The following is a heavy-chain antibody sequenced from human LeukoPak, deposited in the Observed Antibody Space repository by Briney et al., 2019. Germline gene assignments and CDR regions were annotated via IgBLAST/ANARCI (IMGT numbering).Heavy chain of an antibody. V-gene: IGHV3-23*01. D-gene: IGHD3-10*01. Sequence: GGSLRLSCAASGFTFNKYGMSWVRQAPGKGLEWVSGISGSGSNTYYAESVKDRFIISGDSTKNTLFLQVNSLRVEDTAVYYCAKYVFSYGAGSYLAHWGRGTLVSVSS. CDR3: AKYVFSYGAGSYLAH. CDR1: GFTFNKYG. J-gene: IGHJ4*02. CDR2: ISGSGSNT.